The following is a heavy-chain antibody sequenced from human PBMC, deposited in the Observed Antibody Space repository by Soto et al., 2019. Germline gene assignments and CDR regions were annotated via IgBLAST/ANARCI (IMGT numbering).Heavy chain of an antibody. V-gene: IGHV3-48*02. D-gene: IGHD6-6*01. CDR1: GFTFSSYS. CDR2: TSSGSATI. Sequence: EVQLVESGGGLVQPGGSLRLSCAASGFTFSSYSMNWVRQAPGKGLEWVSYTSSGSATIYYADSVKGRFTISRDNAKNSLYLQMNSLRDDDTAVYYCARDSASYSSSSGSYWYFDLWGRGTLVTVSS. CDR3: ARDSASYSSSSGSYWYFDL. J-gene: IGHJ2*01.